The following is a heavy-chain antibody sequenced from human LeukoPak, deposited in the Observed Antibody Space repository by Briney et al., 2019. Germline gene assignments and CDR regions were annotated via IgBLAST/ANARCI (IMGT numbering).Heavy chain of an antibody. V-gene: IGHV5-51*01. CDR2: IFPSDSDT. D-gene: IGHD3-10*01. J-gene: IGHJ4*02. CDR3: ARSRSNVGYYFDY. Sequence: GESLKISCKGSGYSFTNSWIGWVRQMPGIGLEWMGIIFPSDSDTIYSPSFRGQVSISADKSTGTAYLQWSSLKASDTAMYYCARSRSNVGYYFDYWGQGTLVTVSS. CDR1: GYSFTNSW.